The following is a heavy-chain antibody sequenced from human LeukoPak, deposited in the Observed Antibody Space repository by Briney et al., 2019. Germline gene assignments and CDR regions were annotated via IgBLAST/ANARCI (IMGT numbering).Heavy chain of an antibody. CDR1: GFVFGNYD. V-gene: IGHV3-33*01. CDR3: ARDLNREDFDY. J-gene: IGHJ4*02. CDR2: IWLDGSAT. Sequence: GGSLRLSCAASGFVFGNYDMHWVRQAPGKGLEWVAIIWLDGSATYYGDSVKGRFTVSRDNSNNTLYLQMNSLRVEDTAVYYCARDLNREDFDYWGQGTLVAVSS. D-gene: IGHD1-14*01.